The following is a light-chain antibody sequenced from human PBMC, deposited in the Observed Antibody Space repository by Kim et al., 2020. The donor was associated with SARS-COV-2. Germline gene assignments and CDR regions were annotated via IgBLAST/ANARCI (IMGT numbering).Light chain of an antibody. CDR3: KVWDSGSDTPV. V-gene: IGLV3-21*02. CDR2: HEG. CDR1: ENGSKS. Sequence: GQAARSSSAGNENGSKSEYWCQQQPGPAHVRVIFHEGDRTRGLPKRFSGSNSGNPATMTISRVGAEDEAEYYCKVWDSGSDTPVFGGGTQLTVL. J-gene: IGLJ3*02.